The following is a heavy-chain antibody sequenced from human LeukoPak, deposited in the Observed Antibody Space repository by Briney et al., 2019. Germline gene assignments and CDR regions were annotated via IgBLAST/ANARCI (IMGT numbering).Heavy chain of an antibody. CDR1: GFTFSSYS. CDR2: ISSSSSYI. CDR3: ARSPGGGDYYYGMDV. J-gene: IGHJ6*02. D-gene: IGHD3-16*01. V-gene: IGHV3-21*01. Sequence: GGSLRLSCAASGFTFSSYSMNWVRQAPGKGLEWVSSISSSSSYIYYADSVKGRFTISRDNAKNSLYLQMNSLRAEDTAVYYCARSPGGGDYYYGMDVWGQGTTVTVSS.